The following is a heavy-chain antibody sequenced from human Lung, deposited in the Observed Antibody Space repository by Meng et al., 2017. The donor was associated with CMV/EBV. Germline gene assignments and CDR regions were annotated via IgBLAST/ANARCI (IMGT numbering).Heavy chain of an antibody. CDR1: GFTFSSYW. CDR3: AKLAATVDY. V-gene: IGHV3-7*01. J-gene: IGHJ4*02. D-gene: IGHD1-1*01. CDR2: IKQDGSEK. Sequence: SCAASGFTFSSYWMSWVRQAPGKGLEWVANIKQDGSEKYYVDSVKGRFTISRDNSKNTLYLQMNSLRAEDTAVYYCAKLAATVDYWGQGTLVTVSS.